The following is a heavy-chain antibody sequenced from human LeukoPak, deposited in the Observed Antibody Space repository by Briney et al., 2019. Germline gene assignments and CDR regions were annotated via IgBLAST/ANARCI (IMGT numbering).Heavy chain of an antibody. CDR3: ARGRITIFGIYYYYGMDV. CDR1: GYTFTSYD. D-gene: IGHD3-3*01. Sequence: ASVKVSCKASGYTFTSYDINWVRQATGQGLEWMGWMNPNSGNTGYAQKFQGRVTMTRNTSLSTAYMELSSLRSEDTAVYYCARGRITIFGIYYYYGMDVWGQGTTVTVSS. V-gene: IGHV1-8*01. CDR2: MNPNSGNT. J-gene: IGHJ6*02.